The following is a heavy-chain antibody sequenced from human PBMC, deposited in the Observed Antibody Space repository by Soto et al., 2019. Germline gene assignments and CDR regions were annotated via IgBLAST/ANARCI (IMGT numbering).Heavy chain of an antibody. CDR2: ISAYNGNT. V-gene: IGHV1-18*01. D-gene: IGHD3-10*01. CDR1: GYTFTSYG. Sequence: ASVKVSCKASGYTFTSYGISWVRQAPGQGLEWMGWISAYNGNTNYAQKLQGRVTMTTDTSTSTAYMELRSLRSDDTAVYYCARDRYYGSGSSNAYFQHWGQGTLVTVSS. J-gene: IGHJ1*01. CDR3: ARDRYYGSGSSNAYFQH.